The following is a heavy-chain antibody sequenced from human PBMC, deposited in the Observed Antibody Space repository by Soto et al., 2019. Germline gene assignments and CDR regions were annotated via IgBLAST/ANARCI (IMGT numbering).Heavy chain of an antibody. Sequence: EVQLVDSGGGLVQPGGSLRLSCAASEFTFRSYWMHWVRQSPGKGLVWVSRISGDGSNTTYADSVRGRFTISRDNAKNTVYLQMDSLRAEDTAVYYCARSLPGTYGAFDLWGQGTMVTVSS. D-gene: IGHD1-7*01. V-gene: IGHV3-74*01. CDR2: ISGDGSNT. J-gene: IGHJ3*01. CDR1: EFTFRSYW. CDR3: ARSLPGTYGAFDL.